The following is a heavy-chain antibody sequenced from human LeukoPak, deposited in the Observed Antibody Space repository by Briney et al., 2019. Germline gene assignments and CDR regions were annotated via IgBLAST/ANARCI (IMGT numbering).Heavy chain of an antibody. CDR2: ISPNSGGT. Sequence: ASVKVSCKASGYTFTGYYIHWVRQAPGQGLEWMGWISPNSGGTNYAQKFQGRVTMTRDTSITTVYMELSRLRSDDTAVYYCARESSCDTTNCLAPTDWFDPWGQGTLVTVSS. J-gene: IGHJ5*02. V-gene: IGHV1-2*02. CDR1: GYTFTGYY. D-gene: IGHD2/OR15-2a*01. CDR3: ARESSCDTTNCLAPTDWFDP.